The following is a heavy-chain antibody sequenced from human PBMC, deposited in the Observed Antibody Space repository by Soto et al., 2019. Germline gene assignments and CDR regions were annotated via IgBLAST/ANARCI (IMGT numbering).Heavy chain of an antibody. CDR1: GGTFSNSV. Sequence: SVKVSCKASGGTFSNSVISWLRQAPGQGLEWMGGIIPLFDTKNYAQKLQGRLTFSADESTSTAYMELNNLRAEDTALYYCARDIVGSASNSDWFDPWGQGTLVTVSS. CDR2: IIPLFDTK. J-gene: IGHJ5*02. CDR3: ARDIVGSASNSDWFDP. D-gene: IGHD2-21*01. V-gene: IGHV1-69*13.